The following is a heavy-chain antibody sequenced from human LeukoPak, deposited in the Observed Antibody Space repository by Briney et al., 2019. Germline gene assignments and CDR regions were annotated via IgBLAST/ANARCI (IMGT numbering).Heavy chain of an antibody. CDR1: GFTFSSYA. CDR3: AKLAKYFYGSETYYFFEH. V-gene: IGHV3-30*04. Sequence: GGSLRLSCAASGFTFSSYAMHWVRQAPGKGLEWVAVISYDGSNKYYADSVKGRFTISRDNSKNTLYLQMNTLRVEDTAVYYCAKLAKYFYGSETYYFFEHWGQGTPVTASS. CDR2: ISYDGSNK. D-gene: IGHD3-10*01. J-gene: IGHJ4*02.